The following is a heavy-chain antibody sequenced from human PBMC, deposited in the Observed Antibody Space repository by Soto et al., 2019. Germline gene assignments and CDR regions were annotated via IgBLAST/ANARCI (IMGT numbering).Heavy chain of an antibody. J-gene: IGHJ4*02. V-gene: IGHV3-30*18. CDR1: GFTFSSYG. CDR3: AKAGGIVGATTFYYFDY. CDR2: ISYDGSNK. Sequence: VGSLRLSCAASGFTFSSYGMHWVRQAPGKGLEWVAVISYDGSNKYYADSVKGRFTISRGNSKNTLYLQMNSLRAEDTAVYYCAKAGGIVGATTFYYFDYWGQGTLVTVSS. D-gene: IGHD1-26*01.